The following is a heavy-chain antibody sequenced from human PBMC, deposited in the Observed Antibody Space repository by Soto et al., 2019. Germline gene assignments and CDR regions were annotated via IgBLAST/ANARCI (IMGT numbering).Heavy chain of an antibody. CDR2: IRSDGTNA. D-gene: IGHD3-22*01. V-gene: IGHV3-74*03. J-gene: IGHJ4*02. CDR1: GFTFGSYA. CDR3: VRGDGDYHDGNGYLGRH. Sequence: GGSLRLSCAASGFTFGSYAMIWVRQAPGKGLVWVSRIRSDGTNAECAGSVKGRFTISRDNAENTLYLQMNSLRVEDTAVYYCVRGDGDYHDGNGYLGRHWGQGTLVTVAS.